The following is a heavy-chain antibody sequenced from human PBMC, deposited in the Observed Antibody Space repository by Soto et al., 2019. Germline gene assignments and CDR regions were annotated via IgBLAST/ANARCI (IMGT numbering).Heavy chain of an antibody. CDR1: GGSISSYY. V-gene: IGHV4-59*01. Sequence: SETLSLTCTVSGGSISSYYWSWIRQPPGKGLEWIGYIYYSGSTNYNPSLKSRVTISVDTSKNQFSLKLSSVTAADTAVYYCATYSGPSAYWGQGTLVTVSS. J-gene: IGHJ4*02. D-gene: IGHD1-26*01. CDR2: IYYSGST. CDR3: ATYSGPSAY.